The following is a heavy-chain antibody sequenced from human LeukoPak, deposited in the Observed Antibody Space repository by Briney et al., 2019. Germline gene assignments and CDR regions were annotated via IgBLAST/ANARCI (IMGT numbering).Heavy chain of an antibody. V-gene: IGHV7-4-1*02. J-gene: IGHJ4*02. CDR1: GYTYTSSA. Sequence: ASVKVSCKASGYTYTSSALNWVRQAPGQGLEWMGWINTNTGNPTYAQGFTGRFVFSLDTSVSTAYLQISSLKAEDTAVYYCATDLKKGDSGCFDYWGQGTLVTVSS. CDR2: INTNTGNP. D-gene: IGHD6-19*01. CDR3: ATDLKKGDSGCFDY.